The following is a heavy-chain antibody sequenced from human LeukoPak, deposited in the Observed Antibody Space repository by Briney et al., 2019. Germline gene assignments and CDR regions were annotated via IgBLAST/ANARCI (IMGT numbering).Heavy chain of an antibody. CDR2: VYYSGST. D-gene: IGHD1-26*01. CDR3: ARERRSGSYYYFDY. V-gene: IGHV4-61*10. J-gene: IGHJ4*02. Sequence: SETLSLTCTVSGGSISSGSYYWSWIRQPAGKGLEWIGYVYYSGSTNYNPSLKSRVTISVDTSKNQFSLKLSSVTAADTAVYYCARERRSGSYYYFDYWGQGTLVAVSS. CDR1: GGSISSGSYY.